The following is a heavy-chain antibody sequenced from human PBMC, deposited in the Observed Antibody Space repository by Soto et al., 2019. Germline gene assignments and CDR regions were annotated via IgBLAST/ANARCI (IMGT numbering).Heavy chain of an antibody. CDR2: IYYSGST. CDR1: GGSISSGDYY. V-gene: IGHV4-30-4*01. D-gene: IGHD3-3*01. Sequence: SETLSLTCTVSGGSISSGDYYWSWSRQPPGKGLEWIGYIYYSGSTYYNPSLKSRVTISVDTSKNQFSLKLSSVTAADTAVYYCARDQMEQYYDSWSGYYTGSHGMDVWGQGTTVTVSS. J-gene: IGHJ6*02. CDR3: ARDQMEQYYDSWSGYYTGSHGMDV.